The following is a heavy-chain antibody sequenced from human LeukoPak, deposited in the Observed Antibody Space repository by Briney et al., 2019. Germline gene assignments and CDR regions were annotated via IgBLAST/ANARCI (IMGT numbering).Heavy chain of an antibody. V-gene: IGHV3-33*01. J-gene: IGHJ3*02. Sequence: HPGGSLRLSCAASGFTFSSYGMHWVRQAPGKGLEWVAVIWYDGSNKYYADSVKGRFTISRDNSKNTPYLQMNSLRAEDTAVYYCAGNWGPLLGAFDIWGQGTMVTVSS. CDR1: GFTFSSYG. CDR2: IWYDGSNK. CDR3: AGNWGPLLGAFDI. D-gene: IGHD7-27*01.